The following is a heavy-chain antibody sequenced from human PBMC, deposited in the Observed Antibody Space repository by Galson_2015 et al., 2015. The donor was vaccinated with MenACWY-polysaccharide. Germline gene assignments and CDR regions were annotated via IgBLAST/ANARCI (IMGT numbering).Heavy chain of an antibody. Sequence: SVKVSCKASGYTFTYNGINWVRQATGQRLEWMGLVNPRSGHTEYAQKFQGRVTMTSNTAISTAYMELTSLRSEDTAVYYCARGHYGAWGQGTLVIVSS. V-gene: IGHV1-8*01. CDR1: GYTFTYNG. D-gene: IGHD3-10*01. CDR2: VNPRSGHT. J-gene: IGHJ5*02. CDR3: ARGHYGA.